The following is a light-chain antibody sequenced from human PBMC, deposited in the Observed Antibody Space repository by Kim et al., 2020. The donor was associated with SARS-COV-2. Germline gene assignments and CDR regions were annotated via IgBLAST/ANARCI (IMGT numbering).Light chain of an antibody. CDR2: QNT. CDR3: QAWDSNTVV. J-gene: IGLJ2*01. V-gene: IGLV3-1*01. CDR1: KLGNKF. Sequence: SVSPGQTASIHGWEDKLGNKFFGWYQKKPGQSPVLVIHQNTKRPSGIPERFSGSNSGNTATLTISGTQPIDEADYYCQAWDSNTVVFGEGTQLTV.